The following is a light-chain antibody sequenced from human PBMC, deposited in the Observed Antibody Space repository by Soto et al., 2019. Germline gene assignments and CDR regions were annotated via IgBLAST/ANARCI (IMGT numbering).Light chain of an antibody. CDR3: QSYDDSLSVHYV. V-gene: IGLV1-40*01. CDR2: GNT. CDR1: SSNIGSTYD. Sequence: QSVLTQPPSVSGAPGQRVTISCTGSSSNIGSTYDVQWYQQLPGTAPKLLIHGNTDRPSGVPDRFFGSKSGTSASLAITGLQADDEADYYCQSYDDSLSVHYVFGTGTKVTVX. J-gene: IGLJ1*01.